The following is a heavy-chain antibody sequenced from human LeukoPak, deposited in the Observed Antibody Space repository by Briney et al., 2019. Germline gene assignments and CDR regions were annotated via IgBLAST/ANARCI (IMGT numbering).Heavy chain of an antibody. J-gene: IGHJ5*02. CDR1: GGSFSGYY. D-gene: IGHD3-10*01. CDR3: ARARGYGTPNWFDP. Sequence: PSETLSLTCAVYGGSFSGYYWSWIRQPPGKGLEWIGEINHSGSTNYNPSLKSRVTISVDTSKNQFSLKLSSVTAADTAVYYCARARGYGTPNWFDPWGQGTLVTVSS. V-gene: IGHV4-34*01. CDR2: INHSGST.